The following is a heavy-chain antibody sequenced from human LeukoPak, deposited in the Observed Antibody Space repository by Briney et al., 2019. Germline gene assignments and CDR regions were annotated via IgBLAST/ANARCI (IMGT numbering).Heavy chain of an antibody. CDR2: IKQDGSEK. V-gene: IGHV3-7*01. D-gene: IGHD3-3*01. CDR3: ARVVEARDFWSGYQVSLYYYYGMDV. CDR1: GFTFSSYW. Sequence: PGGSLRLSCAASGFTFSSYWMSWVRQAPGKGLEWVANIKQDGSEKYYVDSVKGRFTISRDSAKNSLYLQMNSLRAEDTAVYYCARVVEARDFWSGYQVSLYYYYGMDVWGQGTTVTVSS. J-gene: IGHJ6*02.